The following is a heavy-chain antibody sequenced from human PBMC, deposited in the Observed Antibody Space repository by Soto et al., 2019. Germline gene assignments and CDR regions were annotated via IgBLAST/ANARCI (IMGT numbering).Heavy chain of an antibody. V-gene: IGHV3-15*07. CDR2: IKSKTDGGTT. Sequence: GSLRLSCAASGFTFSNAWMNWVRQAPGKGLEWVGRIKSKTDGGTTDYAAPVKGRFTISRDDSKNTLYLQMNSLKTEDTAVYYCTTNGYSSSWSIDLDYWGQGTLVTVSS. D-gene: IGHD6-13*01. CDR3: TTNGYSSSWSIDLDY. J-gene: IGHJ4*02. CDR1: GFTFSNAW.